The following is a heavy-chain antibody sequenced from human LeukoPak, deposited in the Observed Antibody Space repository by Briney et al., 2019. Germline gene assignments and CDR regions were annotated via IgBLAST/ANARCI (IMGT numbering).Heavy chain of an antibody. CDR1: GFTFSSYA. CDR3: AKDLAIDYGDYFDY. V-gene: IGHV3-23*01. Sequence: VGSLRLSCAVSGFTFSSYAMSWVRQAPGKGLEWVSAISGSGGSTYYADSVKGRFTISRDNSKNTLYLQMNSLRAEDTAVYYCAKDLAIDYGDYFDYWGQGTLVTVSS. J-gene: IGHJ4*02. CDR2: ISGSGGST. D-gene: IGHD4-17*01.